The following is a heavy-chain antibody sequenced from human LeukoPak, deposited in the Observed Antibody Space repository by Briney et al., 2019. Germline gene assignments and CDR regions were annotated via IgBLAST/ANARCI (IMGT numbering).Heavy chain of an antibody. CDR1: GFTFSSYA. V-gene: IGHV3-30*04. D-gene: IGHD5-18*01. CDR3: ARGRGYSYGRYYYMDV. J-gene: IGHJ6*03. CDR2: ISYDGSNK. Sequence: GGSLRLSCAASGFTFSSYAMHWVRQAPGKGLEWVAVISYDGSNKYYADSVKGRFTISRDNSKNTPYLQMNSLRAEDTAVYYCARGRGYSYGRYYYMDVWGKGTTVTVSS.